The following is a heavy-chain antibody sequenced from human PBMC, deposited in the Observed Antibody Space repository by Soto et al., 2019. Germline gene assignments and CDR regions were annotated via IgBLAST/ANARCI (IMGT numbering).Heavy chain of an antibody. CDR1: GGSIGGSNYF. CDR2: IYSSGTT. D-gene: IGHD3-10*01. CDR3: TTRRFGVRGVNNMDV. J-gene: IGHJ6*01. V-gene: IGHV4-39*01. Sequence: SETRSLTGPVSGGSIGGSNYFWGFIRHSPGTGLEFLGTIYSSGTTYYSPPLKSRITMSLDTSKNHFSLNLGSVTAADTALYYSTTRRFGVRGVNNMDVWGPGITAPDYS.